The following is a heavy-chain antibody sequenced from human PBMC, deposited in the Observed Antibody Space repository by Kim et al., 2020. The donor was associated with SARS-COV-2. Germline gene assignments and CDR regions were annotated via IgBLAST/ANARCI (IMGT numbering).Heavy chain of an antibody. D-gene: IGHD1-26*01. CDR1: GFTFSSYW. V-gene: IGHV3-74*01. Sequence: GGSLRLSCAASGFTFSSYWMHWVRQVPGKGLVWVSRINADGSSATYADPVKGRFTISRDNAKKTLYLQMNSLRVEDTAVYYCARDMYCREGGGYWGQGTLVTVSS. J-gene: IGHJ4*02. CDR3: ARDMYCREGGGY. CDR2: INADGSSA.